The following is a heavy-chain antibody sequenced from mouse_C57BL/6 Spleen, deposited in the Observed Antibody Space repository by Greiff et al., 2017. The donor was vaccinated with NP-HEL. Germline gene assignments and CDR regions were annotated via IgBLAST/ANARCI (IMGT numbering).Heavy chain of an antibody. V-gene: IGHV1-26*01. Sequence: VQLQQSVPELVKPGASVKISCKASGYPFTDYYMNWVKQSHGQSLEWIGDINPNNGGTSYNHHFKGKATFTVAKSSSTPFMELRSQTTEDAADYYGARRAVTRGGYTRDYWGQGTSVTVSS. D-gene: IGHD2-2*01. CDR1: GYPFTDYY. CDR2: INPNNGGT. CDR3: ARRAVTRGGYTRDY. J-gene: IGHJ4*01.